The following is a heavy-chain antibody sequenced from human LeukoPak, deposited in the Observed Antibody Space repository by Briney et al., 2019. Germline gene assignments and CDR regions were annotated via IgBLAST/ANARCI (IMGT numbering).Heavy chain of an antibody. CDR1: GFTFSGSA. J-gene: IGHJ4*02. CDR2: TRSKTNNYAT. V-gene: IGHV3-73*01. D-gene: IGHD2-2*01. Sequence: GGSLRLSCAASGFTFSGSAMHWVRQASGKGLEWVGRTRSKTNNYATAYTASVKGRFTISRDDSKNTLYLQMHSLRAEDTAVYYCAKESLRVVPSATFDYWGQGTLVTVSS. CDR3: AKESLRVVPSATFDY.